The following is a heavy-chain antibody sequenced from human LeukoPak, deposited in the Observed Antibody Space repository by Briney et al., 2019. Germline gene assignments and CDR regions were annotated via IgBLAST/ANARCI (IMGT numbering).Heavy chain of an antibody. V-gene: IGHV5-51*01. CDR1: GHSFSNHW. Sequence: GESLKISCKGSGHSFSNHWIGWVRQMPGKGLERMGIVYPGNSDTRYSPYFQGQVTMSADKSINTAYLQWSSLKASDTAMYYCARHLSNLERTYHFDYWGQGTLVTVSS. D-gene: IGHD3-3*01. J-gene: IGHJ4*02. CDR2: VYPGNSDT. CDR3: ARHLSNLERTYHFDY.